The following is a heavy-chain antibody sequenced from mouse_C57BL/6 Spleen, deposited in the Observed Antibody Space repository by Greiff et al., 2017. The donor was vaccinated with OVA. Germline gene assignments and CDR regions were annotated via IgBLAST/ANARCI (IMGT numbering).Heavy chain of an antibody. Sequence: DVKLQESGPGLVKPSQSLSLTCSVTGYSITSGYYWNWIRQFPGNKLEWMGYISYDGSNNYNPSLKNRISITRDTSKNQFFLKLNSVTTEDTATYYWARDGDYYGSRGEKDYAMDYWGQGTSVTVSS. D-gene: IGHD1-1*01. CDR3: ARDGDYYGSRGEKDYAMDY. V-gene: IGHV3-6*01. J-gene: IGHJ4*01. CDR2: ISYDGSN. CDR1: GYSITSGYY.